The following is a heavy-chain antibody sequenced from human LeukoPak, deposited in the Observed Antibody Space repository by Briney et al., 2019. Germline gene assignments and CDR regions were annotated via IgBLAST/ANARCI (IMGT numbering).Heavy chain of an antibody. CDR1: GYTFTGYY. Sequence: ASVKVSCKASGYTFTGYYMHWVRQAPGQGLDWMGWINPNRGGTNYAQKFQGRVTMTRDTSISTAYMELSRLRSDDTAVYYCARLAGYSSSWSFYYYYMDVWGKGTTVTVSS. V-gene: IGHV1-2*02. CDR3: ARLAGYSSSWSFYYYYMDV. CDR2: INPNRGGT. J-gene: IGHJ6*03. D-gene: IGHD6-13*01.